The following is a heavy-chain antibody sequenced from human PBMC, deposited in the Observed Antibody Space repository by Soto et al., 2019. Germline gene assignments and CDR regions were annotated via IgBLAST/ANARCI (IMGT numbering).Heavy chain of an antibody. Sequence: PSETLSLTCAVYGGSFSCYCLSWIRQPTGKGLEWIGEINHSGSTNYNPSLKSRVTISVDTSKNQFSLKLSSVTAAETAVYYCARGFPVAGRVYYFDYWGQGTLVTVSS. J-gene: IGHJ4*02. CDR2: INHSGST. CDR3: ARGFPVAGRVYYFDY. D-gene: IGHD6-19*01. CDR1: GGSFSCYC. V-gene: IGHV4-34*01.